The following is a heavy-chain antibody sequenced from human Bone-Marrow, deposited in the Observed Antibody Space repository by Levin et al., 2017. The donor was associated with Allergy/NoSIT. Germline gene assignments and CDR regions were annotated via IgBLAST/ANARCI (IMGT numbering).Heavy chain of an antibody. CDR3: ARGGYGDYRDQVFDY. CDR2: INTNTGNP. CDR1: GYTFTNYI. Sequence: VASVKVSCKASGYTFTNYIMIWVRQAPGQGLEWMGWINTNTGNPTYAQGFTGRFVFSLDTSVSTAYLQINSLKAEDTAVYYCARGGYGDYRDQVFDYWGQGTLVTVSS. J-gene: IGHJ4*02. V-gene: IGHV7-4-1*02. D-gene: IGHD4-17*01.